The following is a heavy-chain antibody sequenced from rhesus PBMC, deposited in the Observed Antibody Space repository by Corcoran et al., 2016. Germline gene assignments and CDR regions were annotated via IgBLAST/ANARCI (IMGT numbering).Heavy chain of an antibody. Sequence: QVQLQESGPGLVKPSETLSLTCAVSGGSISSRNWCSWIRQPPGKGLEWIGYIIGSSGNTYYNPSLQSRVTISTDTSKNQFSLKLRSVTAADTAVYYCASLHLGIQSDPYGLDSWGQGVVVTVSS. J-gene: IGHJ6*01. CDR3: ASLHLGIQSDPYGLDS. V-gene: IGHV4-65*01. CDR1: GGSISSRNW. CDR2: IIGSSGNT. D-gene: IGHD5-42*01.